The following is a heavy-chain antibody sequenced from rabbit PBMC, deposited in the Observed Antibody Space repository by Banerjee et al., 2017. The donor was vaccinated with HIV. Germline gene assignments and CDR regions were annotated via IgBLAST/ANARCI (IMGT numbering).Heavy chain of an antibody. CDR1: GFDFSSSYY. D-gene: IGHD4-1*01. V-gene: IGHV1S40*01. J-gene: IGHJ4*01. CDR3: ARDLAGVIGWNFNL. Sequence: SGGGLVQPGGSLKLSCKASGFDFSSSYYMCWVRQAPGKGLEWIACIYAGSSGSTYYASWAKGRFTISKTSSTTVTLQMTSLTAADTATYFCARDLAGVIGWNFNLWGPGTLVTVS. CDR2: IYAGSSGST.